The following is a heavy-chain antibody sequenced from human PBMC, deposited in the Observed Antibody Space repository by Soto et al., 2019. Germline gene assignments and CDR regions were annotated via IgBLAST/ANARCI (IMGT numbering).Heavy chain of an antibody. J-gene: IGHJ5*02. Sequence: PSETLSLTCTVSGGSISSSSYYWGWIRQPPGKGLEWIGSIYYSGSTYYNPSLKSRVTISVDTSKNQFSLKLSSVTAADTAVYYCARHWHIVVVTALSGWFDPWGQGTLVTVSS. D-gene: IGHD2-21*02. CDR3: ARHWHIVVVTALSGWFDP. V-gene: IGHV4-39*01. CDR2: IYYSGST. CDR1: GGSISSSSYY.